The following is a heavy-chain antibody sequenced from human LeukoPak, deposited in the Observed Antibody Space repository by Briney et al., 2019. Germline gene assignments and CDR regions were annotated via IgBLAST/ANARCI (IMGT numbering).Heavy chain of an antibody. CDR2: MSYSGSS. CDR1: GGSISSYY. V-gene: IGHV4-59*01. D-gene: IGHD3-22*01. J-gene: IGHJ4*02. CDR3: ARDGYSDSSGYDYPPSV. Sequence: SETLSLTCTVSGGSISSYYWSWIRQPPGKGLEWIGYMSYSGSSNYNSSLRSRVTISVDASKKQFSLKLSSVTAADTAVYYCARDGYSDSSGYDYPPSVWGQGTLVTVSS.